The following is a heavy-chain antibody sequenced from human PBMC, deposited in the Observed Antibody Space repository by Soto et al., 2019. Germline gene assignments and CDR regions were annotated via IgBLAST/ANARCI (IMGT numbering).Heavy chain of an antibody. V-gene: IGHV3-23*01. J-gene: IGHJ3*02. CDR2: ISGSGGST. CDR3: AKGGSNGGYDALDI. CDR1: GFTFSSYV. D-gene: IGHD3-16*01. Sequence: GGSLRLSCAASGFTFSSYVMNWVRQAPGKGLEWVSTISGSGGSTYYADSVEGRFTFSRDNSKNTLHLLMNSLRAEDTAVYYCAKGGSNGGYDALDIWGQGTLI.